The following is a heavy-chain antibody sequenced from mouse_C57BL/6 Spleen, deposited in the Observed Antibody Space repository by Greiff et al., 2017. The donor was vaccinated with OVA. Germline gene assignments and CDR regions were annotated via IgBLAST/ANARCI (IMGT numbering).Heavy chain of an antibody. CDR2: ISSGGSYT. J-gene: IGHJ1*03. CDR1: GFTFSSYG. V-gene: IGHV5-6*01. D-gene: IGHD1-1*01. CDR3: ARQKDYYGSSYWYFDV. Sequence: EVQVVESGGDLVKPGGSLKLSCAASGFTFSSYGMSWVRQTPDKRLEWVATISSGGSYTYYPDSVKGRFTISRDNAKNTLYLQMSRLKSEDTAMYYCARQKDYYGSSYWYFDVWGTGTTVTVSS.